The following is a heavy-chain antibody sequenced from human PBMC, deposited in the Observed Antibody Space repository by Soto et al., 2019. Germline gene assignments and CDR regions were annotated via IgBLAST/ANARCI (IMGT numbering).Heavy chain of an antibody. D-gene: IGHD2-2*01. Sequence: GGSLRLSGAASGFTGSSYAMHWVREAPGKGLEWVAVISYDGSNKYYADSVKGRFTVSRDNSKNTLYLQMNSLRAEDTAVYYCARETLRYCSSTSCYGGLDVWGQGTTVTVSS. J-gene: IGHJ6*02. V-gene: IGHV3-30-3*01. CDR1: GFTGSSYA. CDR2: ISYDGSNK. CDR3: ARETLRYCSSTSCYGGLDV.